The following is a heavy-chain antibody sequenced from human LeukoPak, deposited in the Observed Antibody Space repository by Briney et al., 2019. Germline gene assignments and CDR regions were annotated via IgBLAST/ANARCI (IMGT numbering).Heavy chain of an antibody. CDR3: ASDLGRYGSEMDV. CDR1: GYTFTSYD. J-gene: IGHJ6*02. D-gene: IGHD3-10*01. CDR2: ISAYNGNT. V-gene: IGHV1-18*01. Sequence: ASVKVSCKASGYTFTSYDINWVRQATGQGLEWMGWISAYNGNTNYAQKLQGRVTMTTDTSTSTAYMELRSLRSDDTAVYYCASDLGRYGSEMDVWGQGTTVTVSS.